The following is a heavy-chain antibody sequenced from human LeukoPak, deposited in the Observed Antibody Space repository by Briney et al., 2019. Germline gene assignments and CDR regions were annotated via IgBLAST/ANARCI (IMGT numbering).Heavy chain of an antibody. J-gene: IGHJ4*02. CDR2: ISWNSGNI. D-gene: IGHD1-26*01. CDR3: AKGDTTWELPHDY. V-gene: IGHV3-9*01. Sequence: PGGPLRLSCAASGFTFDDYAIHWVRQAPGKGLEWVSGISWNSGNIGYADSVKGRFTISRDNSKNTLYLQMNSLRAEDTAVYYCAKGDTTWELPHDYWGQGTLVTVSS. CDR1: GFTFDDYA.